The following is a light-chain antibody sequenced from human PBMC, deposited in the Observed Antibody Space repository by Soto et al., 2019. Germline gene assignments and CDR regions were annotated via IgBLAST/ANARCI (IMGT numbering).Light chain of an antibody. CDR3: AAWDDSLRGRV. CDR1: SSNIGSNP. J-gene: IGLJ2*01. V-gene: IGLV1-44*01. CDR2: SDN. Sequence: QSVLTQPPSASGTPGKRVTISCSGSSSNIGSNPVSWYQQLPGTAPKSLIYSDNQRPSGVPDRISGSRSGTSASLAISGLQSEDEAEYYCAAWDDSLRGRVFGGGTKVTVL.